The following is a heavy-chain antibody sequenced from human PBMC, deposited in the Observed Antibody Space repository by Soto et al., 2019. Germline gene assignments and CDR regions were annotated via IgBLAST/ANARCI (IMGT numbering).Heavy chain of an antibody. V-gene: IGHV1-2*02. CDR3: ARGGVLGVVPAAKGYYYYGMDV. Sequence: QVQLVQSGAEVKKPGASVKVSCKASGYTFTGYYMHWVRQAPGQGLEWMGWINPNSGGTNYAQKFQGRVTMTRDTSISTAYMELSRLRSDDTAVYYCARGGVLGVVPAAKGYYYYGMDVWGQGTTVTVSS. CDR1: GYTFTGYY. D-gene: IGHD2-2*01. J-gene: IGHJ6*02. CDR2: INPNSGGT.